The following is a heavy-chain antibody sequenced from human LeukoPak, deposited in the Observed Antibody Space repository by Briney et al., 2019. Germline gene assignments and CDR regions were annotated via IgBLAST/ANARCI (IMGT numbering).Heavy chain of an antibody. CDR2: INPNSGGT. CDR1: GYTFPGYY. J-gene: IGHJ4*02. D-gene: IGHD3-10*01. Sequence: ASVKVSCKASGYTFPGYYMHSVRQAPGQRLEWMGWINPNSGGTNYAQKFQGRVTMTRDTSISTAYMELSRLRSDDTAVYYCARGTRITMVRGVITPSPYWGQGTLVTVSS. V-gene: IGHV1-2*02. CDR3: ARGTRITMVRGVITPSPY.